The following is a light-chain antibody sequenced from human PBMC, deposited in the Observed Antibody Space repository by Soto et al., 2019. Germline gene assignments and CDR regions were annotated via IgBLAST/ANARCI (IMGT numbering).Light chain of an antibody. J-gene: IGLJ2*01. CDR3: CSYAANFLV. Sequence: QSVLTQPRSVSGSPGQSVAISCTGTSSDVGDYSFVSWYQQHPGKAPKLMIYDVSKRPSGVPDRFSGSKSGNTASLIISGLQTDDEADYYCCSYAANFLVLRGGTKVPVL. CDR1: SSDVGDYSF. V-gene: IGLV2-11*01. CDR2: DVS.